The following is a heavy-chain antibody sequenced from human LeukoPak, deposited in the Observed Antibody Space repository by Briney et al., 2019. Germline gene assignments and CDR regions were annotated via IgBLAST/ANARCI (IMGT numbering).Heavy chain of an antibody. CDR3: ARAAWDSSSWVYQYYYYMDV. D-gene: IGHD6-13*01. CDR1: GFTFSSYW. CDR2: INTDESST. Sequence: GGSLRLSCVASGFTFSSYWMHWVRQAPGKGLVWVSRINTDESSTTYADSVKGRFTISRDNAKNTLYLQMNSLRAEDTAVYYCARAAWDSSSWVYQYYYYMDVWGKGTTVTVSS. V-gene: IGHV3-74*01. J-gene: IGHJ6*03.